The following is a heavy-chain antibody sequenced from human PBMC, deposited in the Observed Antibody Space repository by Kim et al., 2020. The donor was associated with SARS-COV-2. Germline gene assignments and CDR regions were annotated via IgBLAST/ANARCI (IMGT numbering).Heavy chain of an antibody. CDR3: AREIRSDVDTAMVTFDY. J-gene: IGHJ4*02. V-gene: IGHV4-34*01. Sequence: LKSRVTISVDTAKNQFSLKLSSVTAADTAVYYCAREIRSDVDTAMVTFDYWGQGTLVTVSS. D-gene: IGHD5-18*01.